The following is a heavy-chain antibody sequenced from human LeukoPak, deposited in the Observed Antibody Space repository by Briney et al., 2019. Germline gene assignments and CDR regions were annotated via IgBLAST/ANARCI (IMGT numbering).Heavy chain of an antibody. Sequence: PGGSLRLSCAASGFTFSSYAMSWVRQAPGKGLEWVSVIYSGGSTYYADSVKGRFTISRDNSKNTLYLQMNSLRAEDTAVYYCARDSVDHGLDVWGQGTTVTVSS. V-gene: IGHV3-53*01. CDR2: IYSGGST. CDR1: GFTFSSYA. J-gene: IGHJ6*02. CDR3: ARDSVDHGLDV. D-gene: IGHD4-23*01.